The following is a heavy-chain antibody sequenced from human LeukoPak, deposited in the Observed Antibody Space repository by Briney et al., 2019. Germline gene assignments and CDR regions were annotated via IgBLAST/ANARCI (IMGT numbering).Heavy chain of an antibody. CDR1: GFTFSSYA. J-gene: IGHJ3*02. CDR2: ISYDGSNK. CDR3: ARVTTANDAFDI. D-gene: IGHD4-11*01. V-gene: IGHV3-30-3*01. Sequence: GRSLRLSCAASGFTFSSYAMHWFRQAPGKGLEWVAVISYDGSNKYYADSVKGRFTISRDNSKNTLYLQMNSLRAEDTAVYYCARVTTANDAFDIWGQGTMVTVSS.